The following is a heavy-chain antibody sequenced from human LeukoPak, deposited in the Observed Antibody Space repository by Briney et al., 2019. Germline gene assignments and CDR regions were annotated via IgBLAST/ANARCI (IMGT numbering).Heavy chain of an antibody. CDR1: GGSISSGGYS. D-gene: IGHD1-26*01. Sequence: TSQTLSLTCAVSGGSISSGGYSWSWIRQPPGKGLEWIGYIYHSGSTYYNPSLKSRVTISVDRSKNQFSLKLSSVTAADTAVYYCARDLGVGATLSDAFDIWGQGTMVTVSS. J-gene: IGHJ3*02. CDR3: ARDLGVGATLSDAFDI. CDR2: IYHSGST. V-gene: IGHV4-30-2*01.